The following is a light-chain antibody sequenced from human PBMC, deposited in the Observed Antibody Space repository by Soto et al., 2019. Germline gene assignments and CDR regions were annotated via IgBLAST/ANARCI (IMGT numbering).Light chain of an antibody. CDR1: TSDVGGY. Sequence: QAASVSGSPGQPITISCTGTTSDVGGYVSWYQQHPGKAPKLIIYEVSNRPSGVSNRFSGSKSGNTASLTISGLQAEDEADYYCSSYTSSNSLVFGGGTKLTVL. J-gene: IGLJ2*01. V-gene: IGLV2-14*01. CDR3: SSYTSSNSLV. CDR2: EVS.